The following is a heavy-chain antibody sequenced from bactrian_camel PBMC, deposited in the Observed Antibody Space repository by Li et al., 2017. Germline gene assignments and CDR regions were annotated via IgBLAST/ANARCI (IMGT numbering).Heavy chain of an antibody. Sequence: VQLVESGGDLVQPGGYLTLSCAASGFTFGSSTMSWVRQAPGKGLEWVSAIASGGGTTYYSDSVKGRFTISRDNAKNTLYLQLSDLKTEDTAMYYCAKDTMRYGGTWSYNYWGQGTQVTVS. V-gene: IGHV3S40*01. CDR3: AKDTMRYGGTWSYNY. D-gene: IGHD6*01. J-gene: IGHJ4*01. CDR2: IASGGGTT. CDR1: GFTFGSST.